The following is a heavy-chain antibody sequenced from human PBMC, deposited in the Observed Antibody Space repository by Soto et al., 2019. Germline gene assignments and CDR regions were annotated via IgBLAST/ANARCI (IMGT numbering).Heavy chain of an antibody. Sequence: ASVKVSCKAAGYTFTGYYMHWVRQAPGQGLEWMGWINAYNGNTNYAQKLQGRVTMTTDTSTSTAYMELRSLRSDDTAVYYCARSAAAGTDNWFDPWGQGTLVTVSS. CDR3: ARSAAAGTDNWFDP. V-gene: IGHV1-18*04. D-gene: IGHD6-13*01. CDR1: GYTFTGYY. J-gene: IGHJ5*02. CDR2: INAYNGNT.